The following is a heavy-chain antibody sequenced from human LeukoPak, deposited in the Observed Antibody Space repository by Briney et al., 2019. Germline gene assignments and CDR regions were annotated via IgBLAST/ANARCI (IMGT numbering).Heavy chain of an antibody. D-gene: IGHD2-2*01. CDR3: ALISGGIVVEDV. J-gene: IGHJ6*04. CDR1: GFTFSSYS. Sequence: GGSLRLSCAASGFTFSSYSMNWVRQAPGKGLEWVSSISSSSSYIYYADSVKGRFTISRDNAKNSLYPQMNSLRAEDTAVYYCALISGGIVVEDVWGKGTTVTVSS. V-gene: IGHV3-21*01. CDR2: ISSSSSYI.